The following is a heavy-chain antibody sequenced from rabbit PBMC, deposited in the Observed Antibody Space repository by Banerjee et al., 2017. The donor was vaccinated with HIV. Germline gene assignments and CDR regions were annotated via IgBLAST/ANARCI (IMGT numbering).Heavy chain of an antibody. D-gene: IGHD4-1*01. CDR3: ATGGSSGWGAGDL. CDR1: GIDFSSYYY. V-gene: IGHV1S45*01. Sequence: QQQLEESGGGLVKPGGTLTLTCKASGIDFSSYYYMCWVRQAPGKGLEWIACINTISGDTVYATWAKGRFTISKASWTTVTLQMTSLTVADTATYFCATGGSSGWGAGDLWGPGTLVTVS. J-gene: IGHJ4*01. CDR2: INTISGDT.